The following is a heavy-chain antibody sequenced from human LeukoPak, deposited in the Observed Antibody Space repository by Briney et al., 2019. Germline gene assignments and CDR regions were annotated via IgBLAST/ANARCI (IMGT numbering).Heavy chain of an antibody. CDR3: ARVFHLIDH. V-gene: IGHV3-48*03. CDR2: IRSSGDTI. J-gene: IGHJ4*02. Sequence: GGSLRLSCAGSGFTFSSYEMNWVRQAPGKGLEWLSYIRSSGDTIYYADSVRGRFTISRDNAKNSLYLQMNSLRAEDTAVYYCARVFHLIDHWGQGTLVTVTS. CDR1: GFTFSSYE.